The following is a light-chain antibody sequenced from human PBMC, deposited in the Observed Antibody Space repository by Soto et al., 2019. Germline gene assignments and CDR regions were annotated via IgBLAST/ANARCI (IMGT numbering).Light chain of an antibody. V-gene: IGKV3-20*01. CDR2: GAS. CDR3: QQYGSSQVT. Sequence: EIVLTQSPGTLSLSPGEIATLSFSASQSVSSSYLAWYQQKPGQAPRLLIYGASSRATGIPDRFSGSGSGTDFTLTISRLEPEDFAVYYCQQYGSSQVTFGGGTKVDIK. J-gene: IGKJ4*01. CDR1: QSVSSSY.